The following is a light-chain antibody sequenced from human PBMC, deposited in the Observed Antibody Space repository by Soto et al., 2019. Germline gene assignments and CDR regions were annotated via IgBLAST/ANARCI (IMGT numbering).Light chain of an antibody. J-gene: IGLJ2*01. CDR1: SSDVGDYSS. V-gene: IGLV2-14*01. Sequence: QSVLTQPASVSGSPGQSITVSCTRTSSDVGDYSSVSWYQQHPGKAPKLIISDVTNRPSGVSNRFSGSKSGNTASLTISGLQAEDEADYYCSAYTSTITVAFGGGTKLTV. CDR3: SAYTSTITVA. CDR2: DVT.